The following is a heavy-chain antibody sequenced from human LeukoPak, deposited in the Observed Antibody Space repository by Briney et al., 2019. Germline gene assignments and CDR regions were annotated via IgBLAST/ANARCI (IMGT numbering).Heavy chain of an antibody. V-gene: IGHV1-2*02. J-gene: IGHJ6*03. CDR3: ARVATYDILTGTLYYYMDV. D-gene: IGHD3-9*01. Sequence: ASVKVSCKASGYTFTSYDINWVRQAPGQGLEWMGWINPNSGGTNYAQKFQGRVTMTRDTSISTAYMEVSRLTSDDTAVYYCARVATYDILTGTLYYYMDVWGKGTTVTVSS. CDR2: INPNSGGT. CDR1: GYTFTSYD.